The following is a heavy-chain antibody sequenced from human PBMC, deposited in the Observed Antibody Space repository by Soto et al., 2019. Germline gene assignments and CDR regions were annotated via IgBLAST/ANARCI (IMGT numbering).Heavy chain of an antibody. Sequence: GGSLRLSCAASGFTFSSYSMNWVRQAPGKGLEWVSYISSSSSTIYYADSVKGRFTISRDNAKNSLYLQMNSLRAEDTAVYYCAGSIAVAGFYYFDYWGQGTLVTVSS. CDR3: AGSIAVAGFYYFDY. CDR1: GFTFSSYS. V-gene: IGHV3-48*01. J-gene: IGHJ4*02. CDR2: ISSSSSTI. D-gene: IGHD6-19*01.